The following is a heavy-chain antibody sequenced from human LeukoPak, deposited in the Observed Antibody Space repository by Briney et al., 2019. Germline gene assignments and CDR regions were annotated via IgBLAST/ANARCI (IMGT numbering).Heavy chain of an antibody. V-gene: IGHV1-69*06. CDR3: ATGTTRSHAFDI. CDR2: IIPTFGTA. CDR1: GGTFSSYA. D-gene: IGHD1-7*01. Sequence: SVKVSCKASGGTFSSYAISWVRQAPGQGLEWMGGIIPTFGTANYAQKFQGRVTMTEGTSTDTAYMELSSLRSEDTAVYYCATGTTRSHAFDIWGQGTMVTVSS. J-gene: IGHJ3*02.